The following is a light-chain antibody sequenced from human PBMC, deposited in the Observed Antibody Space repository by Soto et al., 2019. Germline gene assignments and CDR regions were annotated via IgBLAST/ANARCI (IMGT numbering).Light chain of an antibody. Sequence: QSVLTQPASVSGSPGQSVTISCTGASSDVGAYDYVSWYQQHPGKAPKLILYEVNNRPSGVSNHFSGSKSGNTASLIISGLQADDEADYYCSSYSTTSTLVFGSGTKVTVL. V-gene: IGLV2-14*01. CDR1: SSDVGAYDY. CDR3: SSYSTTSTLV. CDR2: EVN. J-gene: IGLJ1*01.